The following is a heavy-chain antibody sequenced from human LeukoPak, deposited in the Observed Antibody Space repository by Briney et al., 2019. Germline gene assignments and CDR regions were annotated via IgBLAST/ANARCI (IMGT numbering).Heavy chain of an antibody. Sequence: SETLSLTCTVSGGSISSYYWSWIRQPPGKGLEWIGYIYYSGSTNYNPSLKSRVTISVDTSKNQFSLKLSSVTAADTAVYYCARGGSATYYDILTGYWYYYGMDVWGQGTTVTVSS. V-gene: IGHV4-59*01. CDR1: GGSISSYY. J-gene: IGHJ6*02. D-gene: IGHD3-9*01. CDR2: IYYSGST. CDR3: ARGGSATYYDILTGYWYYYGMDV.